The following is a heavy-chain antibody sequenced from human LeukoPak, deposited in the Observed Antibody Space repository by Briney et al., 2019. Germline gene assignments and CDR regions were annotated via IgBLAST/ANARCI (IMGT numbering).Heavy chain of an antibody. D-gene: IGHD2-2*02. Sequence: PGGSLRRSCAASGFTFSNAWMNWVRQAPGKGLEWVSYISSSGTTIYYADSVRGRFTISRDNAKKSLYLQMDSLRAEDTAVYYCAREPPYTNTFYGAFDLWGQGTMVTVSS. CDR2: ISSSGTTI. V-gene: IGHV3-48*04. J-gene: IGHJ3*01. CDR3: AREPPYTNTFYGAFDL. CDR1: GFTFSNAW.